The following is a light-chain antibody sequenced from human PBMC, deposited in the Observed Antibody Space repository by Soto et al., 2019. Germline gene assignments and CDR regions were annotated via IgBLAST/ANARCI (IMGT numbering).Light chain of an antibody. CDR3: QQRSNWPLT. V-gene: IGKV3D-20*02. CDR2: GTS. Sequence: DNVLTQSPGTLSLAPGERATLSCGASQSVRGNFLAWYQHKAGQAPRLLIYGTSTRATGIPDRFSGSGSGTDFTLTISSLEPEDFAVYYCQQRSNWPLTFGGGTKVDIK. J-gene: IGKJ4*01. CDR1: QSVRGNF.